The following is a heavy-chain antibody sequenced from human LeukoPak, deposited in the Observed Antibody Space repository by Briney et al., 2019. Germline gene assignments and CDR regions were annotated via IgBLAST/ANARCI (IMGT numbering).Heavy chain of an antibody. J-gene: IGHJ4*02. Sequence: GGSLRLSCAASGFTFSSYSMNWVRQAPGKGLEWVSSISSSSSSYIYYADSVKGRFTISRDNAKNSLYLQMNSLRAEDTAVYYCARILQYERVATIRVFDYWGQGTLVTVSS. D-gene: IGHD5-12*01. CDR1: GFTFSSYS. V-gene: IGHV3-21*01. CDR3: ARILQYERVATIRVFDY. CDR2: ISSSSSSYI.